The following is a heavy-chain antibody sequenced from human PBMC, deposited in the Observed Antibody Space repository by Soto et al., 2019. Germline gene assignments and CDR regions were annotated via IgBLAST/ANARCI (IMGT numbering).Heavy chain of an antibody. D-gene: IGHD1-1*01. V-gene: IGHV4-31*03. Sequence: QVQLQESGPGLVKPSQTLSLTCTVSGGSISSGGYYWSWIRQHPGKGLEWIGYIYYSGSTFYNPSLKSRVTISVDTSKNQFSLKLSSVTAADTAVYYCARDGTGTATFDPWGQGTLVTVSS. J-gene: IGHJ5*02. CDR2: IYYSGST. CDR3: ARDGTGTATFDP. CDR1: GGSISSGGYY.